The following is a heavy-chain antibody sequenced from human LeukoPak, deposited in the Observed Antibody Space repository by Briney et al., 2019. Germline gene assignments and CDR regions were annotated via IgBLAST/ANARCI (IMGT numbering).Heavy chain of an antibody. CDR3: ARGFRGDNFDY. CDR2: IYHSGST. D-gene: IGHD7-27*01. CDR1: GYSISSGYY. Sequence: PSETLSLTCTVSGYSISSGYYWGWIRQPPGEGLEWIGSIYHSGSTYYNPSLKSRVTISVDTSKNQFSLKLSSVTAADTAVYFCARGFRGDNFDYWGQGTLVTVSS. V-gene: IGHV4-38-2*02. J-gene: IGHJ4*02.